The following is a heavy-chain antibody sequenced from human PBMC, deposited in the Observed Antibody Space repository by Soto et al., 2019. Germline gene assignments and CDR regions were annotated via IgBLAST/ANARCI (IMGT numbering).Heavy chain of an antibody. J-gene: IGHJ6*02. V-gene: IGHV1-3*01. CDR3: AKDLNYDFWSGYGWVYYYGMDV. D-gene: IGHD3-3*01. CDR1: GYTFTSYA. CDR2: INAGNGNT. Sequence: ASVKVSCKASGYTFTSYAMHWVRQAPGQRLEWMGWINAGNGNTKYSQKFQGRVTITRDTSASTAYMELSSLRAEDTAVYYCAKDLNYDFWSGYGWVYYYGMDVWGQGTTVTVSS.